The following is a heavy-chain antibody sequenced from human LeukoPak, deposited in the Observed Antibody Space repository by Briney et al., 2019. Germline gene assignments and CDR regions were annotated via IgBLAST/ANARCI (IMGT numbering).Heavy chain of an antibody. CDR2: ISSSGST. D-gene: IGHD6-19*01. CDR1: GDSITYFY. CDR3: ARGAPGAVAVLVY. Sequence: SSETLSLTCSVSGDSITYFYWSWIRQAAGKGLEWIGRISSSGSTDYNASLKSRVTMSVDTSKNQFSLKLSSVTAADTAVYYCARGAPGAVAVLVYWGQGTLVTVSS. J-gene: IGHJ4*02. V-gene: IGHV4-4*07.